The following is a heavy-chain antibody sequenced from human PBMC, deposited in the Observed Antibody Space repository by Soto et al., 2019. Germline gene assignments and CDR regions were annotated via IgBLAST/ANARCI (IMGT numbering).Heavy chain of an antibody. Sequence: SETLSLTCTVSGGSISSSSYYWGWIRQPPGKGLEWIGSIYYSGSTYYNPSLKSRVTISVDTSKNQFSLKLSSVTAADTAVYYCARPVNYGDYEYWFDPWGQGALVTVSS. CDR3: ARPVNYGDYEYWFDP. V-gene: IGHV4-39*01. D-gene: IGHD4-17*01. CDR2: IYYSGST. J-gene: IGHJ5*02. CDR1: GGSISSSSYY.